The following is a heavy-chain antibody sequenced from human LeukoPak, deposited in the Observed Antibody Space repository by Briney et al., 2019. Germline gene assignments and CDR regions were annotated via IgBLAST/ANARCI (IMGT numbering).Heavy chain of an antibody. Sequence: SETLSLTCTVSGGSISSSSYYWGWIRQPPGKGLEWIGSIYYSGSTYYNPSLKSRVTMSVDTSKNRFSLKLSSVTAADTAVYYCARHGLGYCSGGSCYSGNYYYYYYMDVWGKGTTVTISS. D-gene: IGHD2-15*01. CDR2: IYYSGST. J-gene: IGHJ6*03. V-gene: IGHV4-39*01. CDR3: ARHGLGYCSGGSCYSGNYYYYYYMDV. CDR1: GGSISSSSYY.